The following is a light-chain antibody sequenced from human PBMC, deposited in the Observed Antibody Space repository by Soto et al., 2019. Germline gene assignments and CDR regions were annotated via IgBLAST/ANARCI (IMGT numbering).Light chain of an antibody. CDR2: EVS. CDR3: SSYTRSNTWV. V-gene: IGLV2-14*01. J-gene: IGLJ3*02. Sequence: QSVLTQPASMSGSPGQSITISCTGTRTDAGGYNYVSWYQQHPAKVPKLLIYEVSNRPSGVSNRFPGSKSGSTASLTISGLQPEDEGDYYCSSYTRSNTWVFGGGTQLTVL. CDR1: RTDAGGYNY.